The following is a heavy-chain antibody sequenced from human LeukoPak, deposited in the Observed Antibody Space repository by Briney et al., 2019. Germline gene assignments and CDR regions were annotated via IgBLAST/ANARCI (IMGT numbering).Heavy chain of an antibody. D-gene: IGHD6-13*01. Sequence: PGGSLRLACSASGFTFSSYAMYWVRQAPGKGLEYVSAITSNGGSAYYADSVKGRFTISRDNSRNTLYLQMSSLRADGTAVYYCVGFRATAGLYWGQGTLVTVSS. J-gene: IGHJ4*02. CDR1: GFTFSSYA. CDR3: VGFRATAGLY. V-gene: IGHV3-64D*06. CDR2: ITSNGGSA.